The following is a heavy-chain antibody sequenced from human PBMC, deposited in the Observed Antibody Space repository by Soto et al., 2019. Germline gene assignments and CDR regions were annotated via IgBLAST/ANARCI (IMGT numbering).Heavy chain of an antibody. CDR3: AGTTSHYWYYMDV. J-gene: IGHJ6*03. V-gene: IGHV6-1*01. Sequence: SQTLSLTCGISGDSVSSNNAAGNWIRQSPSRGLEWLGRTYYRSRWYNDYAVSVKSRITVNPDTSKNQFSLQLTSVTPEDTAVYYCAGTTSHYWYYMDVWGKGTTVTVSS. D-gene: IGHD1-7*01. CDR1: GDSVSSNNAA. CDR2: TYYRSRWYN.